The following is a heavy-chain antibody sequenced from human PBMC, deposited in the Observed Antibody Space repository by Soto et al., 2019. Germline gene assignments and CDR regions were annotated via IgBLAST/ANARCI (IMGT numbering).Heavy chain of an antibody. D-gene: IGHD4-17*01. CDR1: GFTFSTFA. Sequence: GGSLRLSCAASGFTFSTFALYWVRQAPGKGLEWVAVISYDGSKKYYADSVRGRFTISRDNSKNTLYLQMNGLRTEDSALYYCTRDMDYGDRAFGDYWGQGTLVTVSS. V-gene: IGHV3-30-3*01. J-gene: IGHJ4*02. CDR3: TRDMDYGDRAFGDY. CDR2: ISYDGSKK.